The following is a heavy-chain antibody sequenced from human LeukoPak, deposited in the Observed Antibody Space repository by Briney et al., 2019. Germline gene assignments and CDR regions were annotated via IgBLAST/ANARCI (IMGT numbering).Heavy chain of an antibody. CDR2: IYHSGST. D-gene: IGHD2-15*01. CDR1: GYSISSGYY. Sequence: SETLSLTCTVSGYSISSGYYWGWIRQPPGKGLEWIGSIYHSGSTYYNPSLKSRVTISVDTSKNQFSLKLSPVTAADTAVYYCARGYCSGGSCYSYYYYYYYMDVWGKGTTVTVSS. J-gene: IGHJ6*03. CDR3: ARGYCSGGSCYSYYYYYYYMDV. V-gene: IGHV4-38-2*02.